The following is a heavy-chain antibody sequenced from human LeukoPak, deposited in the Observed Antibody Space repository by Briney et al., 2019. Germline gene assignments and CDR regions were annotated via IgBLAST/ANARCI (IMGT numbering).Heavy chain of an antibody. Sequence: ASVKVSCKASVYTFTSYYMHWVRQTPGQGLGWVGIINPSGGSTMYAQKFQGRVTMTRETSTSTVYMELSSLRSEDTAVYYCARGGPSWFDHWGQGTLVTVSS. J-gene: IGHJ5*02. CDR2: INPSGGST. CDR1: VYTFTSYY. CDR3: ARGGPSWFDH. D-gene: IGHD2-15*01. V-gene: IGHV1-46*01.